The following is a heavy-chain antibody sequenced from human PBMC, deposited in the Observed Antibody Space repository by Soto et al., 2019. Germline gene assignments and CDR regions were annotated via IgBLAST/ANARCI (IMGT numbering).Heavy chain of an antibody. CDR1: GFTFSSYG. CDR3: AKSGEDIVVVPAAAGYYGMDV. Sequence: QVQLVESGGGVVQPGRSLRLSCAASGFTFSSYGMHWVRQAPGKGLEWVAVISYDGSNKYYADSVKGRFTISRDNSKNQLLFEMESLRAEDTAVYYCAKSGEDIVVVPAAAGYYGMDVWGQGTTVTVSS. CDR2: ISYDGSNK. D-gene: IGHD2-2*01. J-gene: IGHJ6*02. V-gene: IGHV3-30*18.